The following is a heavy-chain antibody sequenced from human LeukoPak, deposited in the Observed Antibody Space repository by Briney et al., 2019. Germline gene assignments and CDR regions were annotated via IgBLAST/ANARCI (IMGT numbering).Heavy chain of an antibody. J-gene: IGHJ5*02. V-gene: IGHV1-69*05. CDR1: GGTFSSYA. CDR3: ARLLGRFLEWLRFDP. D-gene: IGHD3-3*01. CDR2: IIPIFGTA. Sequence: SVRVSCKASGGTFSSYAISWVRQAPGQGLEWMGGIIPIFGTANYAQKFQGRVTITTDESTSTAYMELSSLRSEDTAVYYCARLLGRFLEWLRFDPWGQGTLVTVSS.